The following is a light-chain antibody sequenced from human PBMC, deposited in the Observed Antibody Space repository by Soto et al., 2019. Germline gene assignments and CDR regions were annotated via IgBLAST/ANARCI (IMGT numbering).Light chain of an antibody. CDR1: QSVSSY. J-gene: IGKJ1*01. CDR3: QQRSNWPGT. V-gene: IGKV3-11*01. CDR2: DAS. Sequence: EIVLTQSPATLSLSPGERATLSCRASQSVSSYLAWYQQKPGQAPRLLIYDASNRATGIPARFSGSGSGTDFTLTISRLEPEDFAVYYCQQRSNWPGTFVQGTKVEIK.